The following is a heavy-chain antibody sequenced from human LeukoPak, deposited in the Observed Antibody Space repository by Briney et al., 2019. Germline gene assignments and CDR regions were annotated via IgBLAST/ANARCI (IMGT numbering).Heavy chain of an antibody. V-gene: IGHV3-53*01. CDR3: ARDRTIAYYFDY. Sequence: GGSVRLSCAASGFTVSSNYISWVRQAPGKGLEWVSIIYTGDSTYYADSESGRFTTSRDNSKNTLYLQMNSLRAEDTAVYYCARDRTIAYYFDYWGQGTLVTVSS. J-gene: IGHJ4*02. CDR1: GFTVSSNY. D-gene: IGHD2-8*01. CDR2: IYTGDST.